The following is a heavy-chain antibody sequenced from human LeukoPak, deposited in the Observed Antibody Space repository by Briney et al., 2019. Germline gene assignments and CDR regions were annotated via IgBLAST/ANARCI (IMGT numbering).Heavy chain of an antibody. J-gene: IGHJ6*02. Sequence: ASVKVSCKASGYTFTGYYMHWVRQAPGQGLEWMGWINPNSGGTNYAQKFQGRVTMTRDTSISTAYMELSRLRSDDTAVYYCARERRITRIVATISLTPDVWGQGTTVTVSS. CDR1: GYTFTGYY. CDR2: INPNSGGT. D-gene: IGHD5-12*01. V-gene: IGHV1-2*02. CDR3: ARERRITRIVATISLTPDV.